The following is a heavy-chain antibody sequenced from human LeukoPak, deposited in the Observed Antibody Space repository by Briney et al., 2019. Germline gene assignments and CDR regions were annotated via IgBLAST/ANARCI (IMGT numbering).Heavy chain of an antibody. J-gene: IGHJ5*02. Sequence: ASVTVSCKASGYTFTSYGISWVRQAPGQGLEWMGWISAYNGNTNYAQKLQGRVTMTTDTSTSTAYMELRSLRSDDTAVYYCARDRRSWSYNWFDPWGQGTLVTVSS. CDR1: GYTFTSYG. CDR3: ARDRRSWSYNWFDP. V-gene: IGHV1-18*01. CDR2: ISAYNGNT. D-gene: IGHD6-13*01.